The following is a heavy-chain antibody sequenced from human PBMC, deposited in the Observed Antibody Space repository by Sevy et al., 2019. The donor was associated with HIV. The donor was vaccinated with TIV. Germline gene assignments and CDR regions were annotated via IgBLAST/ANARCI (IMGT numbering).Heavy chain of an antibody. CDR2: LSFGCGKI. CDR1: GFAFHEYS. Sequence: GGSLILSCAASGFAFHEYSMSWIRQAPGKGLEWVATLSFGCGKINYADSVKGRFTISRDNSKNSFYLQMDNLRVEDTAXXYCAREGCSRPHDYWGQGTRVTVSS. J-gene: IGHJ4*02. CDR3: AREGCSRPHDY. V-gene: IGHV3-23*01. D-gene: IGHD2-8*01.